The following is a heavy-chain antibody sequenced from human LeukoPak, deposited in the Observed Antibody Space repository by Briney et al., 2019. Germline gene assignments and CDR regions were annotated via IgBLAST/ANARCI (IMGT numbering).Heavy chain of an antibody. CDR3: ARHYGP. V-gene: IGHV4-34*01. CDR1: GGSFSDYY. J-gene: IGHJ5*02. D-gene: IGHD3-16*01. CDR2: IYDSGST. Sequence: SETLSLTCAVYGGSFSDYYWTWIRQPPGKGLEWIGSIYDSGSTYYNPSLKSRVTISVDTSKNQFSLKLNSMTAADTAVYYCARHYGPWGQGTLVTVSS.